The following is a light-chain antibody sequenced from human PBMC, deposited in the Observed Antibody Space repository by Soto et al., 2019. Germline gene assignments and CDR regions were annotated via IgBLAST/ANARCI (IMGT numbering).Light chain of an antibody. CDR2: GAS. CDR1: QSVSSN. V-gene: IGKV3-15*01. Sequence: EIVMTQSPATLSVSPVERATLSCRASQSVSSNLDWYQQKPAHAPSLLIYGASTRATGIPARFSGSGSGTEFTLTISSLQSVDFAVYYCQQYNNWPRTFGQGTKVEIK. CDR3: QQYNNWPRT. J-gene: IGKJ1*01.